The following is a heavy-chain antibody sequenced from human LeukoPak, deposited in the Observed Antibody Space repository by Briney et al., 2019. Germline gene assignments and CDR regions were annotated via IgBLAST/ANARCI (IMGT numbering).Heavy chain of an antibody. CDR3: ARGVVVVRSLDY. J-gene: IGHJ4*02. V-gene: IGHV4-31*03. CDR1: GGSISSGGYY. D-gene: IGHD3-22*01. Sequence: SETLSLTCTVSGGSISSGGYYWSWIRQHPGKGLEWIGYIYYSGSTYYNPSLKSRVTISVDTSKNQFSLKLSSVTAADTAVYYCARGVVVVRSLDYWGQGTLVTVSS. CDR2: IYYSGST.